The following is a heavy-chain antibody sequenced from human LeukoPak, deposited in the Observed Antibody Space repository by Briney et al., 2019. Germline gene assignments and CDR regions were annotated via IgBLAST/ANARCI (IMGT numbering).Heavy chain of an antibody. V-gene: IGHV3-48*01. CDR2: ISSSSTI. D-gene: IGHD1-26*01. CDR3: ARVGATHYFDY. J-gene: IGHJ4*02. CDR1: GFTFSSYS. Sequence: PGGSLRLSCAASGFTFSSYSMNWVRQAPGKGLEWVSYISSSSTIYYADSVKGRFTISRDNAKNSLYLQMNSLRAEDTAVYYCARVGATHYFDYWGQGTLVTVSS.